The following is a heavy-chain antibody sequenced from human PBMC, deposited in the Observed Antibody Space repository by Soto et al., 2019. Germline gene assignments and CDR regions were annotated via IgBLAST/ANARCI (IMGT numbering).Heavy chain of an antibody. Sequence: SVKVSCKASGGTFSSYAISWVRQAPGQGLEWMGGIIPIFGTANYAQKFQGRVTITADESTSTAYMELSSLRSEDTAVYYCARSTVGCSSTSCTLYYYYGMDVWG. CDR3: ARSTVGCSSTSCTLYYYYGMDV. V-gene: IGHV1-69*13. D-gene: IGHD2-2*01. CDR2: IIPIFGTA. CDR1: GGTFSSYA. J-gene: IGHJ6*02.